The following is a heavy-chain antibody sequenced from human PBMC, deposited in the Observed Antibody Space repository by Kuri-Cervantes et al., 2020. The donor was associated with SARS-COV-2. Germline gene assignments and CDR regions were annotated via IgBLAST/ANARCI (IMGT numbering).Heavy chain of an antibody. V-gene: IGHV4-39*07. CDR3: ARLASSRGTREFDY. CDR2: IYYSGST. Sequence: ESLKISCTVSGGSISSSSYYWGWIRQPPGKGLEWIGSIYYSGSTYYNPSLKSRVTISVDTSKNQFSLKLSSVTAADTAVYYCARLASSRGTREFDYWGQGTLVTVSS. J-gene: IGHJ4*02. CDR1: GGSISSSSYY. D-gene: IGHD2-8*01.